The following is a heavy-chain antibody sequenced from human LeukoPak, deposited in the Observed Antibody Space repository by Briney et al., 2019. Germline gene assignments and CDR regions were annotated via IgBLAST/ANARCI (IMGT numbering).Heavy chain of an antibody. J-gene: IGHJ4*02. V-gene: IGHV3-48*03. CDR2: ISSSGSTI. CDR3: ARGVRDCSGGSCYHY. D-gene: IGHD2-15*01. Sequence: GGSLRLSCAASGFAFSSYEMKWVRQAPGKGLGWVSYISSSGSTIYYADSVKGRFTISRDNAKKSLYLQMNSLRAEDTAVYYCARGVRDCSGGSCYHYWGQGTLVTVSS. CDR1: GFAFSSYE.